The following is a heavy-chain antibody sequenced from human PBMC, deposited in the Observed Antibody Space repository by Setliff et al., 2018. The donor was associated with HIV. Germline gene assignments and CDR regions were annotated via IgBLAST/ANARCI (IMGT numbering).Heavy chain of an antibody. V-gene: IGHV1-8*02. CDR1: GYTFTSYD. J-gene: IGHJ3*02. Sequence: ASVKVSCKASGYTFTSYDINWVRHATGQGLEWMGWINPNSGNTGYAQKFQGRVAMTRDTSINTVYMELSSLRSEDTAVYYCARRIAFDIWGQGTMVTVSS. CDR3: ARRIAFDI. CDR2: INPNSGNT.